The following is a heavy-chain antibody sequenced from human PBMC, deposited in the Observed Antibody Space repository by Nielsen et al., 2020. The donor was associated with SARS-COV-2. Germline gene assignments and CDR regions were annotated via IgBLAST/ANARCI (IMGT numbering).Heavy chain of an antibody. CDR1: GASISSYH. J-gene: IGHJ2*01. Sequence: SETLSLTCTISGASISSYHWSWIRQPPGKGLEWIGYIYNSGSSIYNPSLKSRLTISADTSQNQVSLNLGAVTAADTAVYYCARHGDTSGDPYWYFDLWGRGTLVAVSS. D-gene: IGHD4-17*01. V-gene: IGHV4-59*08. CDR2: IYNSGSS. CDR3: ARHGDTSGDPYWYFDL.